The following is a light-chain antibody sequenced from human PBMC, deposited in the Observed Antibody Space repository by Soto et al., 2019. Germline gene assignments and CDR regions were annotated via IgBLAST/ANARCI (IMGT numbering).Light chain of an antibody. CDR2: GAS. CDR1: QSVSSDY. CDR3: QQYDNSPQT. Sequence: EIVLTQSPATLSLSPGERATLSCRASQSVSSDYLAWYQQKPGQSPRLLIYGASNRASGIPDRFSGSGSGTDFTLTVSRLDPEDFAVYYCQQYDNSPQTFGQGTKVDIK. V-gene: IGKV3-20*01. J-gene: IGKJ1*01.